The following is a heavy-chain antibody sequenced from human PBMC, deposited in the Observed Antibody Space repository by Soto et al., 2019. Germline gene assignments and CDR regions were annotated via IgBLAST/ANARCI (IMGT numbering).Heavy chain of an antibody. V-gene: IGHV3-30*18. J-gene: IGHJ3*02. Sequence: QVQLVESGGGVVQPGRSLRLSCAASGFTFSSYGMHWVRQAPGKGLEWVAVISYDGSNKYYADSVKGRFTISRDNSKNTLYLQMNSLRAEDTAVYYCAKDGQWLEPPFDAFEIWGQGTMVTVSS. D-gene: IGHD6-19*01. CDR2: ISYDGSNK. CDR3: AKDGQWLEPPFDAFEI. CDR1: GFTFSSYG.